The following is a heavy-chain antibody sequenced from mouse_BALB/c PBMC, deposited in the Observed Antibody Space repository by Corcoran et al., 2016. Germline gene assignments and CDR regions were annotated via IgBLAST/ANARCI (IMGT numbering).Heavy chain of an antibody. CDR2: INTYTGEP. CDR3: AREGIYYGNYSTWFAY. D-gene: IGHD2-1*01. CDR1: GYTFTNYG. V-gene: IGHV9-3-1*01. J-gene: IGHJ3*01. Sequence: QIQLVQSGPELKKPGETVKISCKASGYTFTNYGKNWVKQAPGKGLKWMGWINTYTGEPTYADDFKGRFAFSLETSASTAYLQINNLKNEDTATYFCAREGIYYGNYSTWFAYWGQGTLVTVSA.